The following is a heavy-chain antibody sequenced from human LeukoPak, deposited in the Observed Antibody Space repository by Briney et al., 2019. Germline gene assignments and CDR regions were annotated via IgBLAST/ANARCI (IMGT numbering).Heavy chain of an antibody. CDR1: GYTFTSHG. Sequence: ASVKVSCKASGYTFTSHGLSWARQAPGQGLEWMGVIHPRGGGTTYAQKFQGRVTMTRDTSTSTVYMELSSLRSEDTAVYYCARHYYDSSGYSDDYWGQGTLVTVSS. D-gene: IGHD3-22*01. CDR3: ARHYYDSSGYSDDY. CDR2: IHPRGGGT. V-gene: IGHV1-46*01. J-gene: IGHJ4*02.